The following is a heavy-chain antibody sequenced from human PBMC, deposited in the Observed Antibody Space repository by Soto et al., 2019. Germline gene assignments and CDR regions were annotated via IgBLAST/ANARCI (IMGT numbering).Heavy chain of an antibody. Sequence: PGGSLRLSCAASGFTFSSYGMHWVRQAPGKGLEWVAVITYDGSNKDYADSVKGRFTISRDNSKDTLYLQMNSLRPEDTAVYYCAKPPGEEGAYGMDVWGQGTTVTVSS. V-gene: IGHV3-30*18. D-gene: IGHD1-26*01. CDR2: ITYDGSNK. CDR1: GFTFSSYG. J-gene: IGHJ6*02. CDR3: AKPPGEEGAYGMDV.